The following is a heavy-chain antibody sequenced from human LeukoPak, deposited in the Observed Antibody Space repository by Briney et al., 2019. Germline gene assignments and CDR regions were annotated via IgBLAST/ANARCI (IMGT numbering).Heavy chain of an antibody. CDR1: GYSISSGYY. V-gene: IGHV4-38-2*01. J-gene: IGHJ4*02. D-gene: IGHD1-1*01. Sequence: SETLSLTCAVSGYSISSGYYWGWIRQPPGKGLEWIGSIYHSGSTYYNPSLKSRVTMSVDTSKNQFSLNLSAVTAADTAVYYCARARNWNDGVYFDYWGQGTLVIVSS. CDR3: ARARNWNDGVYFDY. CDR2: IYHSGST.